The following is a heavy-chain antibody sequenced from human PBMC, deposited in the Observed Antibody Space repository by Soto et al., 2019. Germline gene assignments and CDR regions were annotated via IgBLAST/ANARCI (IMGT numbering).Heavy chain of an antibody. CDR2: KKQDGSEK. CDR1: GFTFSSYW. Sequence: GGSLRLSCAASGFTFSSYWMSWVRQAPGKGLEWVANKKQDGSEKYYVDSVKGRFTISRDIAKNSLYLQMNSLRAEDTAVYYCARDSYYYDSSGYYLGYFDYWGQGTLVTVSS. CDR3: ARDSYYYDSSGYYLGYFDY. J-gene: IGHJ4*02. D-gene: IGHD3-22*01. V-gene: IGHV3-7*04.